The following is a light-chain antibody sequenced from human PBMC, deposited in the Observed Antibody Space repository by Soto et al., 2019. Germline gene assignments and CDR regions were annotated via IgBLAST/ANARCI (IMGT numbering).Light chain of an antibody. Sequence: AIQLTQSPSSLSASVGDRVTITCRASQGISSALAWYQQKPGKAPKLLIYDASSLESGVPSRFSGSGSGTDFTLTISSLQPEDFANYYCQQFNSYPTFGPGTKVEIK. J-gene: IGKJ1*01. CDR1: QGISSA. V-gene: IGKV1-13*02. CDR2: DAS. CDR3: QQFNSYPT.